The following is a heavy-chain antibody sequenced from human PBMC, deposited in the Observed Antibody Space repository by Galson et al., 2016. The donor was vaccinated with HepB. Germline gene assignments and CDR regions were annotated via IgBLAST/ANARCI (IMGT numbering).Heavy chain of an antibody. CDR3: ARNMYGAATNYIGDVFDI. D-gene: IGHD3-10*01. CDR2: ITTYNGNGKT. V-gene: IGHV1-18*01. J-gene: IGHJ3*02. CDR1: GYTFISYD. Sequence: SAKVSCKASGYTFISYDVNWVRQATGQGLEWMGWITTYNGNGKTYYAQRFQGRVTMTTDTSTSTAYMELRSLRSDDTAMYYCARNMYGAATNYIGDVFDIWGQGTMVTVSS.